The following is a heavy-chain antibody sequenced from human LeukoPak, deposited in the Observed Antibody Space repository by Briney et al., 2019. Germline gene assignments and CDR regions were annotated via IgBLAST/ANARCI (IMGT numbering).Heavy chain of an antibody. J-gene: IGHJ6*03. V-gene: IGHV3-21*01. CDR3: ARDPYSGNYGNDYYYYMDV. D-gene: IGHD1-26*01. CDR1: GFTFSSFN. Sequence: GGSLRLSCAASGFTFSSFNMNWVRQAPGKAMEWVSSTTSSGTHIFYADSVRGRFTISRDNAKNSLYLQMDSLGPDDTAVYYCARDPYSGNYGNDYYYYMDVWGKGTTVTISS. CDR2: TTSSGTHI.